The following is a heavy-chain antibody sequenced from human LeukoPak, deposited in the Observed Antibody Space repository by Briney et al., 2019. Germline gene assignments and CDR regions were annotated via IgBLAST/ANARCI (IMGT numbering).Heavy chain of an antibody. CDR1: GFTFSTYA. V-gene: IGHV3-23*01. CDR3: AKGAWAAAGNAGIDY. Sequence: GGSLRLSCAASGFTFSTYAMSWVRQAPGKGLEWVSAISDSGGNTYYADSVKGRFAISRDNSRNTLYLQMNSLRAEDTAVYYCAKGAWAAAGNAGIDYWGQGTLVTVSS. D-gene: IGHD6-13*01. J-gene: IGHJ4*02. CDR2: ISDSGGNT.